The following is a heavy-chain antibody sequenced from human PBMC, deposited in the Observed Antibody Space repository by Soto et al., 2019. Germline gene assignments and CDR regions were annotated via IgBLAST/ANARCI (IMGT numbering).Heavy chain of an antibody. CDR2: INAANGDT. J-gene: IGHJ5*02. CDR3: VRRNVSAAGIDWFDP. V-gene: IGHV1-3*01. D-gene: IGHD6-13*01. Sequence: ASVKVSCKASGYTFTSYGIHWVRQAPGQRLEWMGWINAANGDTKYSPKFQGRVTITRDTSASTAYMELSSLRSEDTAVYYCVRRNVSAAGIDWFDPWGQGTMVTVSS. CDR1: GYTFTSYG.